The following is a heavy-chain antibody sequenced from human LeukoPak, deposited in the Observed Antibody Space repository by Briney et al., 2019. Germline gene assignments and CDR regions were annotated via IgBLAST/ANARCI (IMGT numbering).Heavy chain of an antibody. V-gene: IGHV3-48*03. CDR1: GFTFSSYE. J-gene: IGHJ4*02. CDR2: IISSGSTI. CDR3: AGRPPLFTFGGVIDLRFDY. D-gene: IGHD3-16*02. Sequence: GGALRLSRAASGFTFSSYEMNWVRQAPGKGLEWVSYIISSGSTIYYAGSVKGRFTISRDNAKNSLYLQMNSLRAEDTAVYYCAGRPPLFTFGGVIDLRFDYWGQGTLVTVSS.